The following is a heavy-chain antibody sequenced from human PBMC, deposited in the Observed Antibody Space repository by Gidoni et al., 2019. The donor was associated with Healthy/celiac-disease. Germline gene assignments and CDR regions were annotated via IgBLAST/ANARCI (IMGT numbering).Heavy chain of an antibody. J-gene: IGHJ4*02. CDR1: GFTFRSYE. Sequence: EVQLVESGGGLVQPDGSLRLSCAASGFTFRSYEMNWVRQAPGKGLERVSYISSSGSTIYYADSVKGRFTISRDNAKNSLYLQMNSLRAEDTAVYYCARFYPTLRFLEWAIGGQGTLVTVSS. V-gene: IGHV3-48*03. CDR2: ISSSGSTI. D-gene: IGHD3-3*01. CDR3: ARFYPTLRFLEWAI.